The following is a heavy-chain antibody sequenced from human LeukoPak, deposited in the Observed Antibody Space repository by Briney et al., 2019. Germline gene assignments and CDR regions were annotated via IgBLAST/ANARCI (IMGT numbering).Heavy chain of an antibody. CDR1: GGTFSTYA. D-gene: IGHD3-10*01. CDR2: IIPILGIG. CDR3: TKERAYYYGAGSEPDAFDI. Sequence: GASVKVSCKASGGTFSTYAISWVRQAPGQGLEWMGRIIPILGIGNYAQKFQGRIMITADKSTYTANMELSSLRSEDTAVYYCTKERAYYYGAGSEPDAFDIWGQGTMVTVSS. V-gene: IGHV1-69*04. J-gene: IGHJ3*02.